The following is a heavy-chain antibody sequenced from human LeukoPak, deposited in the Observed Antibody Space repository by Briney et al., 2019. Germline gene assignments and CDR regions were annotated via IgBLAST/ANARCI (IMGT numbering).Heavy chain of an antibody. CDR3: ARDKVPANYYYGMDV. Sequence: APVKVSCKCSGYTFTGYYMHWVRQAPGQGLEWMGWINPNSGGTNYAQKFQGRVTMTRDTSINTAYMELSRLRSDDTAVYYCARDKVPANYYYGMDVWGQGTTVTVSS. CDR2: INPNSGGT. V-gene: IGHV1-2*02. J-gene: IGHJ6*02. CDR1: GYTFTGYY. D-gene: IGHD2-2*01.